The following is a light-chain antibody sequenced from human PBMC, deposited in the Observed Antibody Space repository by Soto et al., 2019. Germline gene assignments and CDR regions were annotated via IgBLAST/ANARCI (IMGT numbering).Light chain of an antibody. CDR2: GAS. CDR1: QTINNN. V-gene: IGKV3-15*01. J-gene: IGKJ1*01. Sequence: TQAPSTLSVAPGGRGTLSYRASQTINNNVAWYQLKDGQVPRLVIYGASTRATDIPARFSGSGSGTDFPLTISSLQSQALEDYHSQQYNNWPPTFGPGTKVDIK. CDR3: QQYNNWPPT.